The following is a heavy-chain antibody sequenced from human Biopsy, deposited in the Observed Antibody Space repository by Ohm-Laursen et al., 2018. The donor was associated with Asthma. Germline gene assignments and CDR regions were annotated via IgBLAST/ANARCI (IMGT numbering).Heavy chain of an antibody. CDR3: ARAPYSDAIDS. Sequence: SLRLSCAASGFAVSRDYMFWVRQAPGKGLEWVSVIYSGGTSHTADSVRGRFTISRDYSKNTLYLQMHSLRAEDTAVYYCARAPYSDAIDSWGQGTLVAVSS. V-gene: IGHV3-53*01. J-gene: IGHJ4*02. CDR1: GFAVSRDY. D-gene: IGHD1-26*01. CDR2: IYSGGTS.